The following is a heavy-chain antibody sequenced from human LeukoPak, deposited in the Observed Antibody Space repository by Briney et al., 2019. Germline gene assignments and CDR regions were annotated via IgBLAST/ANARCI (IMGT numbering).Heavy chain of an antibody. CDR2: INHSGST. Sequence: NPSETLSLTCAVYGGSFSGYYWNWIRQPPGKGLEWIGSINHSGSTNYNPSLKNRVTITVETNKNQFSLKLINVTTPDTAADYYVRAELTMVQGVIFPYSFDYWGQGTLVTVSS. V-gene: IGHV4-34*01. D-gene: IGHD3-10*01. J-gene: IGHJ4*02. CDR1: GGSFSGYY. CDR3: VRAELTMVQGVIFPYSFDY.